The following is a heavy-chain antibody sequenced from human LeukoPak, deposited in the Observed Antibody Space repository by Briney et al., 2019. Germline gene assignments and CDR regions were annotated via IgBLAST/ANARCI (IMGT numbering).Heavy chain of an antibody. D-gene: IGHD5-12*01. CDR1: GGSISSSSYY. J-gene: IGHJ4*02. V-gene: IGHV4-39*07. Sequence: SETLSLTCTVSGGSISSSSYYWGWIRQPPGKGLEWIGSIYYSGSTYYNPSLKSRVTISLDTSKDQFSLKLSSVTAADTAIYYCARKDPGYSGYSDFDYWGQGTLVTVSS. CDR2: IYYSGST. CDR3: ARKDPGYSGYSDFDY.